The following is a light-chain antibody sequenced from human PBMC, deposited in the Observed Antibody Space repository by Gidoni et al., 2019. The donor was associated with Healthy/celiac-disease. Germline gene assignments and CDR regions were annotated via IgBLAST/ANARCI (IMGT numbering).Light chain of an antibody. CDR3: QQYGSSPT. CDR1: QIVRSSY. CDR2: GAS. J-gene: IGKJ2*01. Sequence: EIVLTQSPGTLSLSPGERSTLSCRASQIVRSSYLACYKQKPGQAPRLLIYGASSSATGIPDRFSGSGPGTDFTLTISRLEPEDFAVYYCQQYGSSPTFGQGTKLEIK. V-gene: IGKV3-20*01.